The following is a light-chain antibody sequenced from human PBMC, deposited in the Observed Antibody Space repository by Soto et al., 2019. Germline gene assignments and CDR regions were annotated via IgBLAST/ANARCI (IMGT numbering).Light chain of an antibody. Sequence: QSALTQPASGSGSPGQSSAISCTGTSSDVGGYNYVSWYQQHPGKAPKLMIYDVSNRPSGVSDRFSGSKSGNTASLTISGLQAEDEADYFCNSYTSSSTYVFGTGTKVTVL. CDR1: SSDVGGYNY. CDR2: DVS. CDR3: NSYTSSSTYV. V-gene: IGLV2-14*03. J-gene: IGLJ1*01.